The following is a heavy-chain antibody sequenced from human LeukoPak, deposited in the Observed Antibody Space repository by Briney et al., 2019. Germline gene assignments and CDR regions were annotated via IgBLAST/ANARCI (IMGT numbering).Heavy chain of an antibody. V-gene: IGHV3-7*01. CDR2: TKPDGSAE. J-gene: IGHJ4*02. Sequence: GGSLRLSCAASGFTFRNYWMRWVRQAPGKGLEWVANTKPDGSAEYYADSVRGRFTTSRDNANNLLYLQMNRLRAEDTAVYYCARDGGVNTNFDYWGQGTLVTVSS. D-gene: IGHD2-8*02. CDR3: ARDGGVNTNFDY. CDR1: GFTFRNYW.